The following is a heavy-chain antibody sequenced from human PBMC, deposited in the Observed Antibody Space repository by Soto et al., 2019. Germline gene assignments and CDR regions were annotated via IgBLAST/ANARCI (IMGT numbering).Heavy chain of an antibody. CDR2: ISAYNGNT. CDR1: GYTFTSYG. Sequence: GASVKVSCKASGYTFTSYGISWVRQAPGQGLEWMGWISAYNGNTNYAQKLQGRVTMTTDTSTSTAYMELRSLRSDDTAVYYCARGGDGLTIFRVVTNFDYWGQGTLVTVSS. D-gene: IGHD3-3*01. V-gene: IGHV1-18*01. J-gene: IGHJ4*02. CDR3: ARGGDGLTIFRVVTNFDY.